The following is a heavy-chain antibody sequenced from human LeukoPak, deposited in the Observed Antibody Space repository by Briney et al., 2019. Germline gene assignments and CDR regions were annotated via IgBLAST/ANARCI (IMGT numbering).Heavy chain of an antibody. Sequence: PSETLSLTCTVSGGSISSGSYYWRWLRQPAGKGLEWIGRIYTSGSTNYNPSLKSRVTISVDTSKNQFSLKLSSVTAADTAVYYCAAWIQLPFDYWGQGTLVTVSS. J-gene: IGHJ4*02. CDR2: IYTSGST. CDR3: AAWIQLPFDY. CDR1: GGSISSGSYY. D-gene: IGHD5-18*01. V-gene: IGHV4-61*02.